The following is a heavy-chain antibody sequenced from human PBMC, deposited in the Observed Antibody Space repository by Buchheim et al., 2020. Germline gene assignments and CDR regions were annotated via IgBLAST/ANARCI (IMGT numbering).Heavy chain of an antibody. V-gene: IGHV1-18*04. J-gene: IGHJ6*03. CDR1: GYTFDNYG. CDR2: ITTYNGNT. Sequence: QVQLVQSGAEVKKPGASVKVSCKASGYTFDNYGISWVRQAPGQGLEWVGWITTYNGNTNYAQRLQDRVTITTDTSTNTAYMELRRLRSDDTAVYYCARELREPIHYYYYMDVWGKGTT. CDR3: ARELREPIHYYYYMDV. D-gene: IGHD1-26*01.